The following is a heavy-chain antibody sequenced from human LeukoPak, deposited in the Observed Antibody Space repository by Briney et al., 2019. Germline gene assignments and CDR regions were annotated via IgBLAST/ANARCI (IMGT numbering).Heavy chain of an antibody. CDR1: GGSISSYY. D-gene: IGHD3-9*01. CDR3: AGALRYFDCLL. CDR2: IYTSGST. J-gene: IGHJ4*02. V-gene: IGHV4-4*07. Sequence: SETLSLTCTVSGGSISSYYWRWIRQPAGKGLEWIGRIYTSGSTKYNPSLQSRVTMSVHTSKNQSHLKLSSVTSAATAVYSCAGALRYFDCLLWGQGTLVTVSS.